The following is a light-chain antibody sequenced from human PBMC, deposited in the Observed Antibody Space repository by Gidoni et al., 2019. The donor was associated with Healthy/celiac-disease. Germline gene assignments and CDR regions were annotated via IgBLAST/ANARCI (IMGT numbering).Light chain of an antibody. Sequence: QSVLTQPPSVSGAPGQRVTIPCTGSSSNIGAGYDVHWYQQLPGTAPKLLIYGNSTRPSGVPDRFSGSKSGTSASLAITGLQAEDEADYYCQSYDSSLSDLRVVFGGGTKLTV. J-gene: IGLJ2*01. CDR1: SSNIGAGYD. CDR3: QSYDSSLSDLRVV. V-gene: IGLV1-40*01. CDR2: GNS.